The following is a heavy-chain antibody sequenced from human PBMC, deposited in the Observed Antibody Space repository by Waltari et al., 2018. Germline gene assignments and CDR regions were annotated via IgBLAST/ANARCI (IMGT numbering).Heavy chain of an antibody. D-gene: IGHD3-10*01. Sequence: QVQLVQSGAEVKKPGASVKVSCKASGYTFTSYDINWVRQATGQGLEWMGWMNPTSGNKGVEQNYQGRGTRTMTTSISTANMELSRMSTDDTAVDYCASARTRPPRMVPNRPLDYWGQGTLVTVSS. CDR1: GYTFTSYD. CDR2: MNPTSGNK. J-gene: IGHJ4*02. V-gene: IGHV1-8*02. CDR3: ASARTRPPRMVPNRPLDY.